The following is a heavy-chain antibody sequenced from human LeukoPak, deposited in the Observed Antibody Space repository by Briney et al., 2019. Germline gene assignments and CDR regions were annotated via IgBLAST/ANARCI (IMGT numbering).Heavy chain of an antibody. CDR1: GFTFSDSY. CDR2: ISGRVHDI. D-gene: IGHD3-22*01. Sequence: GGSLRLSCAASGFTFSDSYMTWVRQAPGKGVEWVAYISGRVHDINYSDSVKGRFTISRDNSKNTLYLQMNSLRAEDTAVYYCARDLGQYYDTSDNWFDPWGQGTLVTVSS. V-gene: IGHV3-11*06. J-gene: IGHJ5*02. CDR3: ARDLGQYYDTSDNWFDP.